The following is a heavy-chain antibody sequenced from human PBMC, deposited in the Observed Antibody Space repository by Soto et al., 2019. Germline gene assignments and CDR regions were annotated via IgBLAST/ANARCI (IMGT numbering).Heavy chain of an antibody. V-gene: IGHV4-31*02. D-gene: IGHD3-10*01. Sequence: QVQLQESGPGLVKPSQTLSLTCSVSGGSISSGGYYWSWIRQPPGKGLEWIGYIDYSANTHYNPSLKGRVSISADTSKNQFSLNLSSVTAADTAVYYCARSGGNSYYYGMDGWGQGTTVTVSS. CDR3: ARSGGNSYYYGMDG. J-gene: IGHJ6*02. CDR1: GGSISSGGYY. CDR2: IDYSANT.